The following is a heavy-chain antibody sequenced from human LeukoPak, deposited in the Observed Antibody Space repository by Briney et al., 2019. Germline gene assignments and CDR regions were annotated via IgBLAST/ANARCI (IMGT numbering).Heavy chain of an antibody. Sequence: QPGRSLRLSCAASGFTFSSYGMHWVRQAPGKGLGWVAVISYDGSNKYYADSVKGRFTISRDNSKNTLYLQMNSLRAEDTAVYYCAKTSSGRGAFDYWGQGTLVTVSS. D-gene: IGHD6-25*01. CDR2: ISYDGSNK. CDR1: GFTFSSYG. J-gene: IGHJ4*02. CDR3: AKTSSGRGAFDY. V-gene: IGHV3-30*18.